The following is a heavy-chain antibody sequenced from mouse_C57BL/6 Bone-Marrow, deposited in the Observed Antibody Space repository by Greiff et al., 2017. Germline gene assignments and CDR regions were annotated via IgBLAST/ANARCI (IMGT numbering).Heavy chain of an antibody. CDR1: GYSIPSDY. J-gene: IGHJ1*03. CDR3: ARLNDYWYFEV. Sequence: EVQLQQSGPGLAKPSQTLSLTCSVTGYSIPSDYWNWIRKFPGNKLEYMGYISYSGSTYYNPSLKSRISITRDTSKNQYYLQLNSVTTEDTATYYCARLNDYWYFEVWGTRTTVTVSS. CDR2: ISYSGST. V-gene: IGHV3-8*01.